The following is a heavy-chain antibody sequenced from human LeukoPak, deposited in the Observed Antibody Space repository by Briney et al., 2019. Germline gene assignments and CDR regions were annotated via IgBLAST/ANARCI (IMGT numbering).Heavy chain of an antibody. CDR3: ARAPPTVDVFDP. V-gene: IGHV1-46*01. CDR1: VYTFTSYF. Sequence: ASVKVSRKASVYTFTSYFMHGVRQAPGQGLEWMGIINPGGGSTTYTQKFQGRHTMTRDTSTSTYYMELSSMGSENTAVYYCARAPPTVDVFDPWGQGTLVTVSS. D-gene: IGHD6-19*01. CDR2: INPGGGST. J-gene: IGHJ5*02.